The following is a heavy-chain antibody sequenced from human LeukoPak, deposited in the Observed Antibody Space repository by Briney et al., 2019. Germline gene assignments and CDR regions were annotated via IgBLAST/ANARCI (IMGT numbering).Heavy chain of an antibody. J-gene: IGHJ5*02. D-gene: IGHD4-17*01. Sequence: ASVKVSCKASGYTFTSYGISWVRQAPGQGLEWMGWISAYNGNTNYAQKLQGRVTMTTDTSTSTAYMELRSLRSDDTAVYYCARGHPTVTTFNSFDPWGQGTLVTVSS. CDR1: GYTFTSYG. V-gene: IGHV1-18*01. CDR3: ARGHPTVTTFNSFDP. CDR2: ISAYNGNT.